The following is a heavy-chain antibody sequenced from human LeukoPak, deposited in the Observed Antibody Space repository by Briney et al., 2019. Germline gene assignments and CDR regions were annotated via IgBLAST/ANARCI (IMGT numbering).Heavy chain of an antibody. J-gene: IGHJ4*02. CDR2: ISTSSGQR. CDR3: ARHTNWQRDY. Sequence: ASVKVSCKASGYTFTSFGIAWVRQAPGQGLEWVGWISTSSGQRRYAHMLQDRVTMTTDTSTSTAYMELRSLRSDDAGVYYCARHTNWQRDYWGQGTLVTVSS. CDR1: GYTFTSFG. D-gene: IGHD6-25*01. V-gene: IGHV1-18*01.